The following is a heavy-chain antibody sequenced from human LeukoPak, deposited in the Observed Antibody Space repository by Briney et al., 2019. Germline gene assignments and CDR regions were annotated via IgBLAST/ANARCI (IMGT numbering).Heavy chain of an antibody. V-gene: IGHV3-30*04. CDR1: GLTFSSYA. D-gene: IGHD4-11*01. CDR3: TRVGEMGVTTGLFAFDI. CDR2: ISYDGSNK. J-gene: IGHJ3*02. Sequence: GGSLRLSCAASGLTFSSYAMHWVRQAPGKGLEWVAVISYDGSNKYYADSVKGRFTISRDNSKNTLYLQMNSLRAEDTAVYYCTRVGEMGVTTGLFAFDIWGQGTMVTVSS.